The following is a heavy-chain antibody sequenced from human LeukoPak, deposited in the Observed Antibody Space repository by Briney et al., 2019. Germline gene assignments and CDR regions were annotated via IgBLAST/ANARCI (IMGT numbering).Heavy chain of an antibody. CDR3: ARRAGEYSHPYDY. Sequence: PGGSLRLSCAASGFTVSSNYMSWVRQAPGKGPEWVSVIYSGGSTYYADSVKGRFTISRDNSKNTLYLQMNSLRADDTAVYYCARRAGEYSHPYDYWGQGTLVTVSS. V-gene: IGHV3-66*04. D-gene: IGHD4-17*01. CDR2: IYSGGST. J-gene: IGHJ4*02. CDR1: GFTVSSNY.